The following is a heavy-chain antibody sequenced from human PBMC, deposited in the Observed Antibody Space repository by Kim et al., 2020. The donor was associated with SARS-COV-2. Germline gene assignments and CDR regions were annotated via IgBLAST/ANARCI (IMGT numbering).Heavy chain of an antibody. CDR2: ISWNSGSI. CDR1: GFTFDDYA. J-gene: IGHJ6*02. D-gene: IGHD6-6*01. Sequence: GGSLRLSCAASGFTFDDYAMHWVRQAPGKGLEWVSGISWNSGSIGYADSVKGRFTISRDNAKNSLYLQMNSLRAEDTALYYCAKNRGSSSSFFYYYYGMDVWGQGTTVTVSS. CDR3: AKNRGSSSSFFYYYYGMDV. V-gene: IGHV3-9*01.